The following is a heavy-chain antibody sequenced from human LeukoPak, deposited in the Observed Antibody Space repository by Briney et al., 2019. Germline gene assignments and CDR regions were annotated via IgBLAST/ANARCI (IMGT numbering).Heavy chain of an antibody. CDR2: IYPRDGST. V-gene: IGHV1-46*01. CDR3: ARDPPYGSLFDY. D-gene: IGHD4-17*01. CDR1: GYTFTSNY. J-gene: IGHJ4*02. Sequence: ASVKVSCKASGYTFTSNYIHWVRQAPGQGLEWMGMIYPRDGSTSYAQKFQGRVTITRDTSASTAYMELSSLRSEDTAVYYCARDPPYGSLFDYWGQGTLVTVSS.